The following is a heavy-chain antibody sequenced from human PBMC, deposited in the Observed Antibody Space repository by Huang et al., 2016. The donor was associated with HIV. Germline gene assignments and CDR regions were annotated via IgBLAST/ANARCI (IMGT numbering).Heavy chain of an antibody. D-gene: IGHD3-16*01. CDR3: ARHEPGGVAY. CDR2: INTGGSDP. CDR1: GYRFTSYW. V-gene: IGHV5-51*01. J-gene: IGHJ4*02. Sequence: EVQLVQSGAEVKKPGESLKISCKCSGYRFTSYWIGWVRQLPGKGLEWMGIINTGGSDPRYSPSCQGQVTISADKSISTAYLQWSSLKASDTAMFYCARHEPGGVAYWGQGTLVTVSS.